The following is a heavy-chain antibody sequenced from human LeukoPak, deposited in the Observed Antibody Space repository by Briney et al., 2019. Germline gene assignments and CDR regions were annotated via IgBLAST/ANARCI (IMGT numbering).Heavy chain of an antibody. V-gene: IGHV3-23*01. CDR2: ISGSGGST. CDR3: AKDMTTLYSNRRYYCMDV. Sequence: GGSLSLSCAASGFTFSLYAMSWVRQSPGKGLEWVSAISGSGGSTFYADSVKGRFTIYRHNPKHTLYLQVNSLRAEDTAVYYCAKDMTTLYSNRRYYCMDVWGQGTTVTVSS. CDR1: GFTFSLYA. D-gene: IGHD5-18*01. J-gene: IGHJ6*02.